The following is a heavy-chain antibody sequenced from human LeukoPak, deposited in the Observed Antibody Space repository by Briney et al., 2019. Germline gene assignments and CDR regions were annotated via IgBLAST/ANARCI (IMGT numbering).Heavy chain of an antibody. D-gene: IGHD3-22*01. V-gene: IGHV3-7*01. CDR2: IKHDGSVQ. CDR3: ARDPEDYYDSSAYYDGFDM. CDR1: GFTFSSYW. J-gene: IGHJ3*02. Sequence: GGSLRLSCAASGFTFSSYWMSWVRQAPGKGLEWVANIKHDGSVQYCVDSVKGRFTISRDNAKNSLYLQMNSLRAEDTAVYYCARDPEDYYDSSAYYDGFDMWGQGTMVPVSS.